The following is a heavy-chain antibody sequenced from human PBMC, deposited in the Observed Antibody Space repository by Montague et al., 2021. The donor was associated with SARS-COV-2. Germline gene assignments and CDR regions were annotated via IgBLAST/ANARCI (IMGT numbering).Heavy chain of an antibody. J-gene: IGHJ4*02. CDR2: ISYSGSA. D-gene: IGHD2/OR15-2a*01. Sequence: TLSLTCTVSGDSFTTSGYFWTWIRQHPGKGLEWIGHISYSGSAKYSPSLKSRLTTSVDTSKNQFSLELTSVTAADTAVYYCARLTPVGSTFFFEFWGQGILGTVSS. CDR3: ARLTPVGSTFFFEF. V-gene: IGHV4-31*03. CDR1: GDSFTTSGYF.